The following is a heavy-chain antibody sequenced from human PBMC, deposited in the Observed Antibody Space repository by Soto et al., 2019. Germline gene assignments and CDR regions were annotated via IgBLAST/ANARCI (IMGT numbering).Heavy chain of an antibody. CDR2: ISYDGSNK. Sequence: PGGPQGHWNGASGGKFISPGMHWGRQAPGEGLEWVAVISYDGSNKYYADSVKGRFTISRDNSKNTLYLQMNSLRAEDTAVYYCAKMKAVGVAYWGQGPLVTV. CDR1: GGKFISPG. D-gene: IGHD2-8*01. V-gene: IGHV3-30*18. J-gene: IGHJ4*02. CDR3: AKMKAVGVAY.